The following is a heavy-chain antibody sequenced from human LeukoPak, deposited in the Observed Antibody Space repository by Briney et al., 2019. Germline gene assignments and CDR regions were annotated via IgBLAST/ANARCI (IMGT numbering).Heavy chain of an antibody. CDR3: AKGTMVRGVTNPYDY. Sequence: AGGSLRLSCAASGFTFSSYAMSWVRQAPGKGLEWVSAISGSGGSTYYADSVKGRFTISRDNSKSTLYLQMNSLRAEDTAVYYCAKGTMVRGVTNPYDYWGQGTLVTVSS. J-gene: IGHJ4*02. D-gene: IGHD3-10*01. CDR1: GFTFSSYA. CDR2: ISGSGGST. V-gene: IGHV3-23*01.